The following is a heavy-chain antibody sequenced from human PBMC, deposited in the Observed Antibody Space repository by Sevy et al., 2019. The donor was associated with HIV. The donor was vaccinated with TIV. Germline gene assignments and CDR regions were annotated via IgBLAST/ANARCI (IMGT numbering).Heavy chain of an antibody. CDR2: INQDGSVR. J-gene: IGHJ4*02. Sequence: GGSLRLSCAASGFSLNSFWMSWARQAPGKGLEWVANINQDGSVRYYVDSVKGRFSISRDDARNLLYLQMDSLRAEDTALYYCVRAIAADGSFWGQGTLVTVSS. D-gene: IGHD6-13*01. CDR1: GFSLNSFW. V-gene: IGHV3-7*01. CDR3: VRAIAADGSF.